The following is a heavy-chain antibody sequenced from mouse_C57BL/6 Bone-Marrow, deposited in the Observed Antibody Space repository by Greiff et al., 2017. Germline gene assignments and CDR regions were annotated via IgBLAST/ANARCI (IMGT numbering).Heavy chain of an antibody. Sequence: QVHLKQPGTELVKPGASVKLSCKASGYTFTSYWMHWVKQRPGQGLEWIGNINPSNGSTNYNEKFKSKATLTVDKSSSTAYMQLSSLTSEDSAVYYCARKGSNYAYFDYWGQGTTLTVSS. CDR3: ARKGSNYAYFDY. D-gene: IGHD2-5*01. J-gene: IGHJ2*01. CDR2: INPSNGST. V-gene: IGHV1-53*01. CDR1: GYTFTSYW.